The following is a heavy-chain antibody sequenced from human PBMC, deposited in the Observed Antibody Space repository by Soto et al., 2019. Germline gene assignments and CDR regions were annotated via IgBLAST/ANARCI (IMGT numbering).Heavy chain of an antibody. J-gene: IGHJ6*02. D-gene: IGHD1-20*01. CDR1: GGTFSSYA. CDR3: ARLEYITGTLYYYYYYGMDV. Sequence: SVKVSCKASGGTFSSYAISWERQAPGQGLEWMGGIIPIFGTANYAQKFQGRVTITADKSTSTAYMELSSLRSEDTAVYYCARLEYITGTLYYYYYYGMDVWGQGTTVTVSS. V-gene: IGHV1-69*06. CDR2: IIPIFGTA.